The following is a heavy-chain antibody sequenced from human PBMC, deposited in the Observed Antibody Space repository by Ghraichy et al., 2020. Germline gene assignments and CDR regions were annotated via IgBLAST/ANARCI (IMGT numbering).Heavy chain of an antibody. CDR3: AKDLAPHGGWYDYWFDP. V-gene: IGHV3-23*01. CDR1: GFTFSSYA. CDR2: ISGSGGST. D-gene: IGHD6-19*01. Sequence: GESLNISCAASGFTFSSYAMSWVRQAPGKGLEWVSAISGSGGSTYYADSVKGRFTISRDNSKNTLYLQMNSLRAEDTAVYYCAKDLAPHGGWYDYWFDPWGQGTLVTVSS. J-gene: IGHJ5*02.